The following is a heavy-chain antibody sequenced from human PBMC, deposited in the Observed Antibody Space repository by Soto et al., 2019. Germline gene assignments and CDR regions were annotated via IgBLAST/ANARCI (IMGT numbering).Heavy chain of an antibody. CDR2: IYHDGST. CDR3: ARGGTRGSSFY. Sequence: SETLSLTCTVSGGSVSSAGYYWTWIRQPPGKGLEWTARIYHDGSTNYNPSLKSRVIISTDTSKNQFSLNLSSLTAADTAVYYCARGGTRGSSFYWGQGTRVTVSS. D-gene: IGHD6-13*01. V-gene: IGHV4-61*08. CDR1: GGSVSSAGYY. J-gene: IGHJ4*02.